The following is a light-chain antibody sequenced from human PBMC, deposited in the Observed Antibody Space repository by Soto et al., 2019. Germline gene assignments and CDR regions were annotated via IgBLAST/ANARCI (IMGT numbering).Light chain of an antibody. CDR1: QGISTY. V-gene: IGKV1-27*01. CDR3: QKYNSAPLT. Sequence: DIQLTQSPSSLSASVGDRVTLTCRASQGISTYLAWYQQKPGKAPKLLIYAASTLHTGVPSRFSGSGSGTDFTLTISRLQPEDFATYYCQKYNSAPLTFGEGTKVEI. CDR2: AAS. J-gene: IGKJ4*01.